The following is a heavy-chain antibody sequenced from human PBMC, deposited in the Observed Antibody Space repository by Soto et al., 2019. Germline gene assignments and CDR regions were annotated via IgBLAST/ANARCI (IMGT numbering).Heavy chain of an antibody. V-gene: IGHV1-69*13. J-gene: IGHJ4*02. Sequence: ASVKVSCKASGCTFSSYAISWVRQAPGQGLEWMGGIIPIFGTANYAQKFQGRVTITADESTSTAYMELSSLRSEDTAVYYCARDLGGTYYYDSSGYFLYKFDYWGQGTLVTVSS. CDR1: GCTFSSYA. D-gene: IGHD3-22*01. CDR3: ARDLGGTYYYDSSGYFLYKFDY. CDR2: IIPIFGTA.